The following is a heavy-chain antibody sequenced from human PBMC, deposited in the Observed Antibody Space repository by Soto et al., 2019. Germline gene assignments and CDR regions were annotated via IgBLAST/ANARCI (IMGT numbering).Heavy chain of an antibody. Sequence: QLQGLGPGLVKPSETLSLTCTISGDSISSRTYYWAWIRQPPGKGLEWIGRLYYSGSSYYNPSLKRRVPMSADTSKYQFSLSLSSVTAADTALYFCASSTSWQYYFDHWDQGTLVTVSS. J-gene: IGHJ4*02. D-gene: IGHD6-13*01. CDR1: GDSISSRTYY. CDR2: LYYSGSS. V-gene: IGHV4-39*01. CDR3: ASSTSWQYYFDH.